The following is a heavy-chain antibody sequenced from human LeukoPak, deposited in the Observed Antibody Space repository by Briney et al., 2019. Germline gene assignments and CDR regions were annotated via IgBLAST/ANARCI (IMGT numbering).Heavy chain of an antibody. CDR3: ARVFYYDILTGYPHAFDI. CDR1: GGTFSSYA. CDR2: IIPIFGTA. V-gene: IGHV1-69*06. D-gene: IGHD3-9*01. Sequence: GASVKVSCKASGGTFSSYAISWVRQAPGQGLEWMGGIIPIFGTANYAQKFQGRVTITADKSTSTAYMELSSLRSEDTAVYYCARVFYYDILTGYPHAFDIWGQGTMVTVSS. J-gene: IGHJ3*02.